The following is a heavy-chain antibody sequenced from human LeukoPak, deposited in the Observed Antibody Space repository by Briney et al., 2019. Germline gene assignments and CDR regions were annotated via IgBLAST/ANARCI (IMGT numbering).Heavy chain of an antibody. CDR3: ARQWELGGTSDY. Sequence: SVKVSCKASRGSFSSYAISWVRPAPGQGLEWMGRIIPIFGTANYAQKFQGRVTITTDESTSTAYMELSSLRSEDTAVYYCARQWELGGTSDYWGQGTLVTVSS. J-gene: IGHJ4*02. CDR2: IIPIFGTA. CDR1: RGSFSSYA. D-gene: IGHD1-26*01. V-gene: IGHV1-69*05.